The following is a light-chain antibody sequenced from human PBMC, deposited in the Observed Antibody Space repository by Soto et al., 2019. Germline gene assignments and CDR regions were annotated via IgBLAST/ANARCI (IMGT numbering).Light chain of an antibody. CDR2: DVS. Sequence: QSALTQPASVSASPGQSITISCTGTSSEVGGYNHVSWYQQHPGKVPKVMIFDVSNRPSGVSNRFSGSKSGNTASLTISGLQAEGEADYYCGSYTSSNTVVFGGGTKVTVL. V-gene: IGLV2-14*01. CDR1: SSEVGGYNH. J-gene: IGLJ2*01. CDR3: GSYTSSNTVV.